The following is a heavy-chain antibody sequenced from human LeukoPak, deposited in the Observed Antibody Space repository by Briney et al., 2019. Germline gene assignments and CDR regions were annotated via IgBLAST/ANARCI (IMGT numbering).Heavy chain of an antibody. Sequence: AAVTVSYKASGYTFTANYIHWVRQAPGQGGEGMGWINPNSGGTNYAQCFQAKVTLTRDTPISTAYMELSRLRSDDTAVYYCARAELELPSRMDVWGKGTTVTVSS. V-gene: IGHV1-2*02. CDR2: INPNSGGT. CDR1: GYTFTANY. J-gene: IGHJ6*04. CDR3: ARAELELPSRMDV. D-gene: IGHD1-7*01.